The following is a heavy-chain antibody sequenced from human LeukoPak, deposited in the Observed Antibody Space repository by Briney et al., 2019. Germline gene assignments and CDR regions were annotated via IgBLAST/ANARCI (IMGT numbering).Heavy chain of an antibody. J-gene: IGHJ4*02. D-gene: IGHD3-22*01. CDR3: TKRPEEGGYSPFGY. CDR1: GFTFSSYA. Sequence: PGGSLRLSCAASGFTFSSYAMSWVRQAPGKGLEWLSAISGSGGRTYYADSVKGRFTISRDNSKNTLYLQMNSLRAEDTAVYYCTKRPEEGGYSPFGYWGQGTLVSVSS. V-gene: IGHV3-23*01. CDR2: ISGSGGRT.